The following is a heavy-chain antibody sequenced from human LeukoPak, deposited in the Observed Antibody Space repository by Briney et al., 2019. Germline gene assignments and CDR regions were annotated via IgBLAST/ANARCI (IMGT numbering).Heavy chain of an antibody. D-gene: IGHD6-13*01. Sequence: PGRSLRLSCAASGFTFSSYGMHWVRQAPGKGLEWVAFIRYDGSNKYYADSVKGRFTISRDNSKNTLYLQMNSLRAEDTAVYYCAKDLRVIAAAGKGGNDYWGQGTLVTVSS. CDR3: AKDLRVIAAAGKGGNDY. J-gene: IGHJ4*02. V-gene: IGHV3-30*02. CDR1: GFTFSSYG. CDR2: IRYDGSNK.